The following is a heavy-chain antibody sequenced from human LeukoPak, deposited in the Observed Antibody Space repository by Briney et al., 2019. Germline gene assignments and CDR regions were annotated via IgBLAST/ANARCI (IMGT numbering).Heavy chain of an antibody. CDR1: GYTFNSYW. CDR2: IYPGDSDT. J-gene: IGHJ6*03. V-gene: IGHV5-51*01. CDR3: ARRRGYSYGTTEYYMDV. Sequence: GESLKISCKGSGYTFNSYWIGWVRQMPGKGLEWMGIIYPGDSDTRYSPSFQGQVTISADKSISTAYLQWSSLKASDTAMYYCARRRGYSYGTTEYYMDVWGKGTTVTISS. D-gene: IGHD5-18*01.